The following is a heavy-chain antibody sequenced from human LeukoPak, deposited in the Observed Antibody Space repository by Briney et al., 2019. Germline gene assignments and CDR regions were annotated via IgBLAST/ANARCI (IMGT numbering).Heavy chain of an antibody. CDR2: ISGSSSYI. CDR3: ARDLIAVAATETSFDY. CDR1: GFTFSSYN. Sequence: GGSLRLTCAASGFTFSSYNMNWVRQAPGKGLEWVSSISGSSSYIYYADSVKGRFTISRGNAKNSLYLQMSSLRAEDTAMYYCARDLIAVAATETSFDYWGQGTLVTVSS. V-gene: IGHV3-21*01. D-gene: IGHD6-19*01. J-gene: IGHJ4*02.